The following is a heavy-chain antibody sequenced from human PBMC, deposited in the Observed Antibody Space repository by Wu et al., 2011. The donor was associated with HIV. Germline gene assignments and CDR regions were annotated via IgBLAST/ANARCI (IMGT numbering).Heavy chain of an antibody. CDR1: GYTFTGYY. D-gene: IGHD2-2*01. CDR3: ARAASEVLAATADYYYYYMDV. CDR2: INPINGGT. J-gene: IGHJ6*03. V-gene: IGHV1-2*02. Sequence: QVQLVQSGAEVKKPGASVKVSCKASGYTFTGYYMHWVRQAPGQGLEWMGWINPINGGTDYARKFQGRVTMTRDTSISTAYMELSRLRSDDTAVYYXARAASEVLAATADYYYYYMDVWGKGTTVTVSS.